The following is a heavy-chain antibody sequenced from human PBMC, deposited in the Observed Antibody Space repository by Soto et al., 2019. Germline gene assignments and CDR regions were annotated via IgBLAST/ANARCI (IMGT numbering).Heavy chain of an antibody. CDR2: INSDGSDT. J-gene: IGHJ5*01. CDR3: VREFWSHGNSDP. V-gene: IGHV3-74*01. CDR1: GFMFSNYW. D-gene: IGHD1-7*01. Sequence: VGSVRLACAAWGFMFSNYWMHCVRQDPEGGLVGVSRINSDGSDTTYADSVKGRFTISRDNTKNTLLLQMNSLGAEDTAVYFCVREFWSHGNSDPWGQGTLVHV.